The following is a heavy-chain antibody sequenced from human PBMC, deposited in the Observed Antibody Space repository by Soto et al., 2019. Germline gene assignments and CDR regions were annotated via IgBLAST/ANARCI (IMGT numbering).Heavy chain of an antibody. Sequence: EVQLVESGGGLVKPGGSLRLSCAASGFSFTSYAMNWVRQAPGKGLEWVSYISSGSSTIYYAESVKGRFTISRDNAKKSLFLQMNSLSAEDTAVYYCAVDYYYMDVWGKGTTVTVSS. CDR1: GFSFTSYA. CDR2: ISSGSSTI. J-gene: IGHJ6*03. V-gene: IGHV3-48*01. CDR3: AVDYYYMDV.